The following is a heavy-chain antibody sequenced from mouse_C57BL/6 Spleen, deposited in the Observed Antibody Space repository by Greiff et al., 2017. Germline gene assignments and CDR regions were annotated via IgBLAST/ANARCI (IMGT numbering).Heavy chain of an antibody. J-gene: IGHJ1*03. V-gene: IGHV6-6*01. CDR3: TAPDYYGSSWYFDV. CDR2: IRNKANNHAT. D-gene: IGHD1-1*01. Sequence: EVMLVESGGGLVQPGGSMKLSCAASGFTFSDAWMDWVRQSPEKGLEWVAEIRNKANNHATYYAESVKGRFTISRDDSNSSVYLQMNSLRAEDTGIYYCTAPDYYGSSWYFDVWGTGTTVTVSS. CDR1: GFTFSDAW.